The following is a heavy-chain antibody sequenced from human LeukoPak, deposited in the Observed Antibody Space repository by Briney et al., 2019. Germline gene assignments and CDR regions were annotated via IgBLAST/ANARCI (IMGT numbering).Heavy chain of an antibody. Sequence: PGGSLRLSCAASGFTFSSYEMNWVRQAPGKGLEWVSSGHSDGTTYYADSVKGRFTVSRDNSKNTLSLQMNSLRAEDTAVYYCAKGSRIAARPTIWFDSWGQGTLVTVSS. J-gene: IGHJ5*01. V-gene: IGHV3-23*01. CDR1: GFTFSSYE. CDR2: SGHSDGTT. D-gene: IGHD6-6*01. CDR3: AKGSRIAARPTIWFDS.